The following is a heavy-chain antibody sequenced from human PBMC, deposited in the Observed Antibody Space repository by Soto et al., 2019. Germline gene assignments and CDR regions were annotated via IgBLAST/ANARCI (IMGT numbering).Heavy chain of an antibody. CDR2: IYYSGST. CDR3: ARAVAVAGTYYYYYGMDV. Sequence: SETLSLTCTVYGGSISSSSYYWGWIRQPPGKGLEWIGSIYYSGSTYYNPSLKSRVTISVDTSKNQFSLKLSSVTAADTAVYYCARAVAVAGTYYYYYGMDVWGQGTTVTVSS. J-gene: IGHJ6*02. CDR1: GGSISSSSYY. V-gene: IGHV4-39*01. D-gene: IGHD6-19*01.